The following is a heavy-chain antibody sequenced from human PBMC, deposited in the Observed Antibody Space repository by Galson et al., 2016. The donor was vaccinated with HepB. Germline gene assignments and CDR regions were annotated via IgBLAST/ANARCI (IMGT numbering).Heavy chain of an antibody. V-gene: IGHV3-23*01. Sequence: SLRLSCAASGFTFSNYDMSWVRQAPGRGLEWVSGIRGSGASTTYADSVKGRFTISRDNSKNGLHLQMNSLRVEDTAVYYCAKDLDIVLVPSAIDYWGQGTLVTVSS. CDR1: GFTFSNYD. J-gene: IGHJ4*02. CDR3: AKDLDIVLVPSAIDY. CDR2: IRGSGAST. D-gene: IGHD2-2*01.